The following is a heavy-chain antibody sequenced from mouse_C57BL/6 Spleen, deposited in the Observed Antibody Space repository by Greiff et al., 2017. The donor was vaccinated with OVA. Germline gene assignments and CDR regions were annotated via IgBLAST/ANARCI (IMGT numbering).Heavy chain of an antibody. CDR2: IYPGDGDT. CDR1: GYAFSSSW. J-gene: IGHJ2*01. Sequence: VKLQQSGPELVKPGASVKISCKASGYAFSSSWMNWVKQRPGKGLEWIGRIYPGDGDTNYNGKFKGKATLTADKSSSTAYMQLSSLTSEDSAVYFCARRGAYYSNFDYWGQGTTLTVSS. V-gene: IGHV1-82*01. D-gene: IGHD2-5*01. CDR3: ARRGAYYSNFDY.